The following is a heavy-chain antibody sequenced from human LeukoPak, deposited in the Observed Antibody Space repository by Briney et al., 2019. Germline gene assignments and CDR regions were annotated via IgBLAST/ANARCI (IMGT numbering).Heavy chain of an antibody. CDR2: ISYDGSNK. CDR1: GFTFSSYV. Sequence: GGSLRLSCAASGFTFSSYVMYWVRQAPGEGLEWVAVISYDGSNKYYADSVKGRFTISRDNSKNTLYLQMNSLRAEDTAVYYCASGFQGIAAPIDYWGQGTLVTVSS. CDR3: ASGFQGIAAPIDY. D-gene: IGHD6-13*01. V-gene: IGHV3-30*04. J-gene: IGHJ4*02.